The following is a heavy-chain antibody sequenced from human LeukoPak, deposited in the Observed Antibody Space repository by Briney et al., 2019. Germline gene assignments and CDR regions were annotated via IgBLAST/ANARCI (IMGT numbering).Heavy chain of an antibody. CDR3: ASSGSYRFDY. D-gene: IGHD1-26*01. Sequence: PGGSLRLSCAASGFTFSSYGTHWVRQAPGKGLEWVAVIWYDGSNKYYADSVKGRFTISRDNSKNTLYLQMNSLRDEDTAVYYCASSGSYRFDYWGQGTLVTVSS. V-gene: IGHV3-33*01. J-gene: IGHJ4*02. CDR1: GFTFSSYG. CDR2: IWYDGSNK.